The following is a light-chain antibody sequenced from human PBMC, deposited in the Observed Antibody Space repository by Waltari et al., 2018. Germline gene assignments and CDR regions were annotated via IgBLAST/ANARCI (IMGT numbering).Light chain of an antibody. CDR2: NAS. J-gene: IGKJ4*01. Sequence: DIQMTQSPSTLSASVGDRVTITCRASQTISNWLAWYQQKPGKAPKPLIYNASSLESGVPSRFSGSGSGTEFTLTISSLQPDDFATYYCQQYNSFSLTFGGGTKVEIK. CDR1: QTISNW. CDR3: QQYNSFSLT. V-gene: IGKV1-5*03.